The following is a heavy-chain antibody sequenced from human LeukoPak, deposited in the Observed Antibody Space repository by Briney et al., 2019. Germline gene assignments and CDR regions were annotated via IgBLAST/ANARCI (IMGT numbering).Heavy chain of an antibody. Sequence: AGGSLRLSCAASGFTFSSYSMNWVRQAPGKGLEWVSSISSSSSYIYYADSVKGRFTISRDNAKNSLYLQMNSRRADDTAVYYCVKDHGWLLYSWGQGTLVTVSS. J-gene: IGHJ4*02. CDR3: VKDHGWLLYS. CDR2: ISSSSSYI. CDR1: GFTFSSYS. D-gene: IGHD3-9*01. V-gene: IGHV3-21*04.